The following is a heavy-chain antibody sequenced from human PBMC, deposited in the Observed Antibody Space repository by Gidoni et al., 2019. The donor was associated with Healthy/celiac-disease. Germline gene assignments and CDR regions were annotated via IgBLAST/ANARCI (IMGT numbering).Heavy chain of an antibody. Sequence: QVQLQESGPGLVKTSETLALTCTVSGYSISSGYSWGWIRQPPGKGLAWLGSISHSGSTYYNPSLTSRVTIAVDTSKNQCSLKLSSVTAADTAVYYCAVYSSSSGFDYWGQGTLVTVSS. CDR2: ISHSGST. J-gene: IGHJ4*02. CDR1: GYSISSGYS. D-gene: IGHD6-6*01. CDR3: AVYSSSSGFDY. V-gene: IGHV4-38-2*02.